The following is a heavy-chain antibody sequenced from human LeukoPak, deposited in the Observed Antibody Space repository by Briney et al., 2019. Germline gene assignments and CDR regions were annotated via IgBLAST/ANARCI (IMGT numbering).Heavy chain of an antibody. V-gene: IGHV3-21*01. Sequence: GGSLRLSCAASGFTFSVYSMNWVRQAPGKGLEWVSSITTSSSDMYYADSVKGRFTISRDNAKNSLFLQMNSLRAEDTAVYYCAVLTYQLLDYYFDYWGQGTLVTASS. CDR3: AVLTYQLLDYYFDY. CDR1: GFTFSVYS. J-gene: IGHJ4*02. D-gene: IGHD2-2*01. CDR2: ITTSSSDM.